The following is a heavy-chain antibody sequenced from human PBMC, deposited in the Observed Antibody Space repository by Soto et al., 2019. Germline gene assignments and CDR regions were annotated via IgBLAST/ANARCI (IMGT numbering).Heavy chain of an antibody. CDR3: AKDRGIHLWFLAFDY. Sequence: HPGGSLRLSCAASGFTFSSYGMHWVRQAPGKGLEWVAVISYDGSNKYYADSVKGRFTISRDNSKDTLSLQMNSLRADDTAVYYCAKDRGIHLWFLAFDYWGQGTLVTVSS. J-gene: IGHJ4*02. CDR2: ISYDGSNK. V-gene: IGHV3-30*18. CDR1: GFTFSSYG. D-gene: IGHD5-18*01.